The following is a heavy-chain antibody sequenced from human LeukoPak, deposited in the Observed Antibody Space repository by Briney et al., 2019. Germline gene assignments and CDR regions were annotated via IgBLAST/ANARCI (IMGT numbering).Heavy chain of an antibody. V-gene: IGHV4-39*07. D-gene: IGHD3-16*02. CDR3: ARGRGYSAS. CDR1: GGSISSGGYY. Sequence: SETLSLTCTVSGGSISSGGYYWSWIRQPPGKGLEWIGEINHSGSTNYNPSLKSRVTISVDTSKNQFSLKLSSVTAADTAVYYCARGRGYSASWGQGTLVTVSS. CDR2: INHSGST. J-gene: IGHJ4*02.